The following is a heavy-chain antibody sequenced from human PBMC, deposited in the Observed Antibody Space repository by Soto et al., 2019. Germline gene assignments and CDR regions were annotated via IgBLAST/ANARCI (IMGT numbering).Heavy chain of an antibody. CDR1: GFTFSSYA. CDR3: AKESRTRDGDPDAFDI. D-gene: IGHD7-27*01. CDR2: ISGSGGST. V-gene: IGHV3-23*01. J-gene: IGHJ3*02. Sequence: EVHLLESGGGLVQPGGSLRLSCAASGFTFSSYAMSWVRQAPGKGLEWVSAISGSGGSTYYADSVKGRFTISRDNSKNTLYLQMNSLRAEDTAVYYCAKESRTRDGDPDAFDIWGQGTMVTVSS.